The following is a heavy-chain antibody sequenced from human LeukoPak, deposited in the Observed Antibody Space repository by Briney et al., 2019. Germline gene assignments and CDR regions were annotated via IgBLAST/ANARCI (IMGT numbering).Heavy chain of an antibody. D-gene: IGHD2-15*01. V-gene: IGHV3-74*01. CDR1: GFTLSSSW. CDR2: TNSDGTTI. Sequence: PGGSLRLSCAASGFTLSSSWVHWVRQAPGKGLVWVSRTNSDGTTINYADSVKGRFTVSRDNAKNTLYLQMNSLRAEDTAVYYCARAGYYRFDYWGQGTLVTVSS. J-gene: IGHJ4*02. CDR3: ARAGYYRFDY.